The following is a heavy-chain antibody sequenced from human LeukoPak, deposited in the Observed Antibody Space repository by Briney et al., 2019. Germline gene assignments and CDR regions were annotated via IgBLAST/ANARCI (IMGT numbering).Heavy chain of an antibody. D-gene: IGHD2-2*01. Sequence: GGSLRLSCAASGFTVSSNYMSWVRQAPGKGLEWVSVIYSGGSTYYADSVKGRFTISRDNSKNTLYLQMNSLRAEDTAVYYCAKTLPARGSYYFDYWGQGTLVTVSS. CDR1: GFTVSSNY. CDR2: IYSGGST. CDR3: AKTLPARGSYYFDY. J-gene: IGHJ4*02. V-gene: IGHV3-66*01.